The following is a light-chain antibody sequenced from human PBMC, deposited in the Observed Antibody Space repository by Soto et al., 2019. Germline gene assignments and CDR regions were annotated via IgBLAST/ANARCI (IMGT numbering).Light chain of an antibody. CDR2: GAS. J-gene: IGKJ4*01. Sequence: EIMVKQFSAPLSVSPGGRSHVLCRASQRVSSNLAWYQQKPGQAPRLLIFGASPRAPGIPARFSGGGSGTWFTLTISSLQSEDFAVYYCQQYDNGVTFGGGTKVEIK. CDR1: QRVSSN. CDR3: QQYDNGVT. V-gene: IGKV3-15*01.